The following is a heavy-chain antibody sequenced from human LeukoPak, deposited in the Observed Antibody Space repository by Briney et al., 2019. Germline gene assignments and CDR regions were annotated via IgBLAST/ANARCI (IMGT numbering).Heavy chain of an antibody. CDR1: GFTFSSYW. CDR3: AKDLRYGGTFEVDY. J-gene: IGHJ4*02. V-gene: IGHV3-74*01. D-gene: IGHD4-23*01. CDR2: INSDGSST. Sequence: GGSLRLSCAASGFTFSSYWMHWVRQAPGKGLVWVSRINSDGSSTSYADSVKGRFTISRDNSKNTLYLQMNSLRAEDTAVYYCAKDLRYGGTFEVDYWGQGTLVTVSS.